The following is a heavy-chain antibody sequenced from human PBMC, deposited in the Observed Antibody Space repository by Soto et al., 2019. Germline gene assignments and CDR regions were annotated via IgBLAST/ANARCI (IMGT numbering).Heavy chain of an antibody. D-gene: IGHD4-17*01. J-gene: IGHJ4*02. V-gene: IGHV3-33*01. CDR2: IWYDGSNK. CDR3: ARDYGDYYATPLGY. Sequence: QVQLVESGGGVVQPGRSLRLSCAASEFTFSSYGMHWVRQAPDKGMEWVAVIWYDGSNKYYADSVKGRFTISRDNSKNTLYLQMNSLRAEDTAAYYCARDYGDYYATPLGYWGQGTLVTVSS. CDR1: EFTFSSYG.